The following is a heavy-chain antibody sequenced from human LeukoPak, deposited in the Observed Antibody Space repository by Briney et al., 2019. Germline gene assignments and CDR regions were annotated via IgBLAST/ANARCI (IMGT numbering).Heavy chain of an antibody. J-gene: IGHJ4*02. D-gene: IGHD6-19*01. V-gene: IGHV6-1*01. CDR3: ARVPSGWYFFDY. CDR2: TYYRAKWYN. CDR1: MDSVSSNSAA. Sequence: QSLSLTCAISMDSVSSNSAAWNCIRQSPSRGLEWLGRTYYRAKWYNDYAVSVKRRITINPETSKNQFSLQLNSVTPEDTAVYYCARVPSGWYFFDYWGQGTLVTVSS.